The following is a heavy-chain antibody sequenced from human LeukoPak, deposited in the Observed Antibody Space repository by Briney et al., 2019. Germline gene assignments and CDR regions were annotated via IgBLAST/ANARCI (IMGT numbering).Heavy chain of an antibody. V-gene: IGHV4-39*01. CDR1: GGSISSGSYY. Sequence: SETLSLTCTVSGGSISSGSYYWGWIRQPPGKGLEWVGSICYSGSTYYNPSLKSRVTISVDTSKKQFFLKLNSVTAADTAVYYCAREVAASSWSYWGQGTLVTVSS. D-gene: IGHD6-13*01. J-gene: IGHJ4*02. CDR2: ICYSGST. CDR3: AREVAASSWSY.